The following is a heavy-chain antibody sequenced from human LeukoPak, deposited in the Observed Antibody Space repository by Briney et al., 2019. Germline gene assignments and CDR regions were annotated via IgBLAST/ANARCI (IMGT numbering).Heavy chain of an antibody. CDR1: GFIFSSYW. Sequence: GGSLRLSCAASGFIFSSYWMNWVRQAPGKGLEWVANIKEDGSAKYYVYSVKGRFTISRDNVKNSRYLQMNSLRGEKTAVYYCVMAMDVWGQGTTVTVSS. J-gene: IGHJ6*02. CDR2: IKEDGSAK. V-gene: IGHV3-7*05. D-gene: IGHD5-24*01. CDR3: VMAMDV.